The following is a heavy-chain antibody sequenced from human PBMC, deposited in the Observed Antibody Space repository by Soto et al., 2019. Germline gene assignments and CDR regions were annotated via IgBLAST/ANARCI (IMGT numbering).Heavy chain of an antibody. CDR1: GFSLSTSGVG. V-gene: IGHV2-5*02. CDR2: IYWDDSK. D-gene: IGHD2-15*01. CDR3: VHKLEVGAALGY. J-gene: IGHJ4*02. Sequence: QITLKESGPTLVKPTQTLTLTCNFSGFSLSTSGVGVGWICQPPGKALEWLGVIYWDDSKHYSPSLKSSLTITKYTSTAPVVPTMTSMDPVETPTSYCVHKLEVGAALGYWGQVTLVTVSS.